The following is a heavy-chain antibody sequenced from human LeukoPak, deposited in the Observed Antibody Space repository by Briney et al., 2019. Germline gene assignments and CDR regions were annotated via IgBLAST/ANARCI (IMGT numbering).Heavy chain of an antibody. CDR1: GYTFARYG. CDR2: ISPYNGHT. D-gene: IGHD1-26*01. J-gene: IGHJ4*02. Sequence: ASVKVSCKASGYTFARYGISWVRQAPGQGLEWMGWISPYNGHTNYVQNLQGRVTMSTDTSTSTAYMELRSLRSDDTAVYYCARGSIVGATFDYFDYWGQGTLVTVSS. V-gene: IGHV1-18*01. CDR3: ARGSIVGATFDYFDY.